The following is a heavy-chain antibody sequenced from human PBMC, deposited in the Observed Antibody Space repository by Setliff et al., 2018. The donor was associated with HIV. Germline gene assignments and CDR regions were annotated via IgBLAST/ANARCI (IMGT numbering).Heavy chain of an antibody. J-gene: IGHJ6*03. V-gene: IGHV3-53*04. CDR1: GFTVSRYY. CDR3: ARDRGRGMAPSGILDYYYMDV. CDR2: IYSGGTT. D-gene: IGHD6-13*01. Sequence: PGGSLRLSCAASGFTVSRYYMSWVRQAPGKGLEWVSIIYSGGTTHYADSVKGRFIISRHNSNNTLYLQMNSLRAEDSAMYYCARDRGRGMAPSGILDYYYMDVWGKGTTVTVSS.